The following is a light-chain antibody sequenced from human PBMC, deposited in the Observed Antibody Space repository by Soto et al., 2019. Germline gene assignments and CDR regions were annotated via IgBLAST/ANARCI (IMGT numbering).Light chain of an antibody. J-gene: IGLJ2*01. V-gene: IGLV2-14*01. Sequence: LTQPASVSGSPGQSIAISCTGTSSDVGGYNYVSWYQQHPGKAPKLLIYEVSNWPAGVSNRFSGSKSGNTASLTISGLQPEDEADYYCSSYTSSSTLIFGGGTKVTVL. CDR2: EVS. CDR1: SSDVGGYNY. CDR3: SSYTSSSTLI.